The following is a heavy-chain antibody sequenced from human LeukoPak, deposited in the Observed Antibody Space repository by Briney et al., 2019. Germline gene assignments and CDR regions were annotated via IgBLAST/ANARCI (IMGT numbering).Heavy chain of an antibody. V-gene: IGHV1-2*02. D-gene: IGHD6-13*01. Sequence: SVKVSCMASGYTFTGYYMYWVRQAPGQGLEWMGWINANNGDTEYARKFQGRVTMTRDTSINSAHMELKNLASDDAAVYYCARGGSSSWSSPHWYLDLWGRGTLVIVSS. CDR2: INANNGDT. J-gene: IGHJ2*01. CDR3: ARGGSSSWSSPHWYLDL. CDR1: GYTFTGYY.